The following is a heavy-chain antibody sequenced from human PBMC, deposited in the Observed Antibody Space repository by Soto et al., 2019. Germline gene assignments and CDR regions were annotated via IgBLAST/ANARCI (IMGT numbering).Heavy chain of an antibody. D-gene: IGHD1-26*01. CDR3: ASWRGSPENQYGMDV. CDR2: IIPIFGTA. Sequence: QVQLVQSGAEVKKPGSSVKVSCKDSGGTFTSYAISWVRQAPGQGLEWMGGIIPIFGTANYAQKFQGRVTITADESPTTAYMELSSLRSEDTAVYYCASWRGSPENQYGMDVWGQGTTVTVSS. J-gene: IGHJ6*02. V-gene: IGHV1-69*12. CDR1: GGTFTSYA.